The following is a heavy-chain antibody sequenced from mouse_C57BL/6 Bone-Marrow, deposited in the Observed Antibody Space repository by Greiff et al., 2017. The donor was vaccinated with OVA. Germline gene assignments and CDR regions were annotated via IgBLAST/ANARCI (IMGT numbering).Heavy chain of an antibody. D-gene: IGHD2-3*01. CDR1: GYTFTSYD. J-gene: IGHJ4*01. CDR2: IYPRDGST. CDR3: ARGGYYVLYAMDY. Sequence: VQLQESGPELVKPGASVKLSCKASGYTFTSYDINWVKQRPGQGLEWIGWIYPRDGSTTYNEKFKGKATLTVDTSSSTAYMELHSLKSEDSAVYFCARGGYYVLYAMDYWGQGTSVTVSS. V-gene: IGHV1-85*01.